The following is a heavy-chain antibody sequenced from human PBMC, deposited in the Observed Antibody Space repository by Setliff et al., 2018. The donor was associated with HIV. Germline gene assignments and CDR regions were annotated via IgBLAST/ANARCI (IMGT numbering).Heavy chain of an antibody. D-gene: IGHD3-10*01. CDR1: GGTFSSYT. J-gene: IGHJ4*02. CDR2: IIPIFGTA. V-gene: IGHV1-69*05. CDR3: ARTREMVRGVITPAFDY. Sequence: GASVKVSCKASGGTFSSYTINWVRQAPGRGLEWMGGIIPIFGTANYAQKFQGRVTITTDESTSTAYMELSSLRSEDTALYYCARTREMVRGVITPAFDYWGLGTLVTVSS.